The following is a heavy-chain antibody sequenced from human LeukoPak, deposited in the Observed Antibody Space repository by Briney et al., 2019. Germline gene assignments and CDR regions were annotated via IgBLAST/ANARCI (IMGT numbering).Heavy chain of an antibody. CDR1: GFTFSSYA. J-gene: IGHJ4*02. V-gene: IGHV3-30-3*01. CDR2: ISYDGSNK. D-gene: IGHD1-26*01. CDR3: ARGASGAQIDY. Sequence: GGSLRLSCAASGFTFSSYAMSWVRQAPGKGLEWVAVISYDGSNKYYADSVKGRFTISRDNSKNTLYLQMNSLRAEDTAVYYCARGASGAQIDYWGQGTLVTVSS.